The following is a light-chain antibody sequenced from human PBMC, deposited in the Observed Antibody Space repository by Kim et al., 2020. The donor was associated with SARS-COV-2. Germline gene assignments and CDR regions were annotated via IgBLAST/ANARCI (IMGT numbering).Light chain of an antibody. CDR1: HSISKY. V-gene: IGKV1-16*02. J-gene: IGKJ5*01. CDR2: AAS. CDR3: KQYHSYPIT. Sequence: ATVRDRVTNTCRASHSISKYIAWFRQKTGKAPKSLIYAASSVHTGVPSKFSGSGSGTDFTLTSSSLQPEEFATYYCKQYHSYPITFGKGTRLEIK.